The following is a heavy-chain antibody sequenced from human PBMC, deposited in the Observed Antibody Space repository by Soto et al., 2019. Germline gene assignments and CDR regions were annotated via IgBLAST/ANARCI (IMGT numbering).Heavy chain of an antibody. CDR1: GFTFSSYG. Sequence: GGSLRLSCAASGFTFSSYGMHWVRQAPGKGLEWVAVIWYDGSNKYYADSVKGRFTISRDNSKNTLYLQMNSLRAEDTAVYYCASERARQTSYYSSTSCYGQGGDYYYYMDVWGKGTTVTVSS. J-gene: IGHJ6*03. CDR2: IWYDGSNK. V-gene: IGHV3-33*01. CDR3: ASERARQTSYYSSTSCYGQGGDYYYYMDV. D-gene: IGHD2-2*01.